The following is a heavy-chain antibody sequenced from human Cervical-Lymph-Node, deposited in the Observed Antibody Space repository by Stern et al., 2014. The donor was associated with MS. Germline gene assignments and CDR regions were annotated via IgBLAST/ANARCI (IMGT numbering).Heavy chain of an antibody. J-gene: IGHJ4*02. CDR2: IHPGGPAT. CDR3: ARRPSSAWYSGLDY. CDR1: GYNFTNFS. V-gene: IGHV5-51*01. D-gene: IGHD6-19*01. Sequence: QLVQSGGEVKKPGESLKISCAGSGYNFTNFSIGWVRQMPGKGLEWMGIIHPGGPATRYTHSLTGQFTISTDNAITTAYLQWSSLRASDTAIYYCARRPSSAWYSGLDYWGQGTLVTVSS.